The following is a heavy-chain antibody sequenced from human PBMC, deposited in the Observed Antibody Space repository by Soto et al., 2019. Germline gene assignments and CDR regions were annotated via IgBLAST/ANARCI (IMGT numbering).Heavy chain of an antibody. CDR1: GGTFSSYA. CDR3: ARGPLSLYSADFR. V-gene: IGHV1-69*06. CDR2: IVPLFRTT. Sequence: QVQLVQSGAEAKKPGSSVKVSCKTSGGTFSSYAISWVRQAPGQGLEWMGGIVPLFRTTNYAQKFQDRVTITRDTSANTVYMELSSLTSEDTAIYYCARGPLSLYSADFRWGRGTPVTVSS. D-gene: IGHD6-13*01. J-gene: IGHJ4*02.